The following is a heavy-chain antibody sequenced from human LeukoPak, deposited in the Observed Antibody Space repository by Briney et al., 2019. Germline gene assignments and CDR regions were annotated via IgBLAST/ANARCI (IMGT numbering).Heavy chain of an antibody. Sequence: PGGSLRLSCAASRFTFSSYSMNWVRQAPGRGPEWVSSISGSSSYIYYADSVKGRFTISRDNAKNSLYLQMNSLRDDDTAVYYCARNQDDDAFDIWGQGTMVAVSS. D-gene: IGHD1-14*01. CDR2: ISGSSSYI. CDR1: RFTFSSYS. V-gene: IGHV3-21*01. CDR3: ARNQDDDAFDI. J-gene: IGHJ3*02.